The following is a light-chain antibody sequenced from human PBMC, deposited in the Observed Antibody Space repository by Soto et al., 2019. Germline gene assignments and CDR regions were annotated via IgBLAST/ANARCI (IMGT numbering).Light chain of an antibody. CDR2: GAS. J-gene: IGKJ2*01. CDR3: QQYNNWPYT. Sequence: EIVMTQSPATLSVSPGERATLSCRASQSVSSNLAWYQQKPGQAPRLLIYGASTSGTGITARFSGSGSGTEFTLTISSLQSEDFAVYYCQQYNNWPYTFGQGTKLEIK. CDR1: QSVSSN. V-gene: IGKV3-15*01.